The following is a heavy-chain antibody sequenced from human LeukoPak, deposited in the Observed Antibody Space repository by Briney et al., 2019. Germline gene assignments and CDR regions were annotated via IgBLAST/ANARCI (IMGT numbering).Heavy chain of an antibody. CDR3: ARGRGGGCSSTSCYGLDP. J-gene: IGHJ5*02. Sequence: PSETLSLTCAVYGGSFSGYYWSWIRQPPGKGLEWIGEINHSGSTNYNPSLKSRVTISVDTSKNQFSLKLSSVTAADTAVYYCARGRGGGCSSTSCYGLDPWGQGTLVTVSS. CDR2: INHSGST. CDR1: GGSFSGYY. V-gene: IGHV4-34*01. D-gene: IGHD2-2*01.